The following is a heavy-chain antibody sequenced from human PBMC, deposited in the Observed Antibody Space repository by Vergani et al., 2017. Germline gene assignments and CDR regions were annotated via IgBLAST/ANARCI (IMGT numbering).Heavy chain of an antibody. CDR1: GFTFNQYG. J-gene: IGHJ3*02. CDR3: ARDFFPGLGVPDAFDI. Sequence: QVQLVESGGGVVQPGRSLRLSCAASGFTFNQYGMHWVRQAPGKGLEWVAVTWYDGNNKQYADSVKGRFTISRDNSKSTMYLQMNSLRDEDTGVYYCARDFFPGLGVPDAFDIWGQGTMVTVSS. D-gene: IGHD2-8*02. V-gene: IGHV3-33*01. CDR2: TWYDGNNK.